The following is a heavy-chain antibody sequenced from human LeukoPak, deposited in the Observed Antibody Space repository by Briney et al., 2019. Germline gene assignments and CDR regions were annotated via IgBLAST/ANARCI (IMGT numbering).Heavy chain of an antibody. J-gene: IGHJ5*02. V-gene: IGHV3-74*01. D-gene: IGHD3-22*01. CDR2: INSDGSST. CDR3: ARENGSSGYYYGNWFDP. Sequence: GGSLRLSCAASGFTFSSYWMHWVRQAPGKGLVWVSRINSDGSSTSYADSEKGRFTISRDNAKNTLYLQMNSLRAEDTAVYYCARENGSSGYYYGNWFDPWGQGTLVTVSS. CDR1: GFTFSSYW.